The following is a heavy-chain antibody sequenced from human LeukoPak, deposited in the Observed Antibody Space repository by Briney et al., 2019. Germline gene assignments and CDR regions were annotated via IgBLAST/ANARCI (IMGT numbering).Heavy chain of an antibody. D-gene: IGHD6-19*01. CDR3: ARSSYSSGWIDY. J-gene: IGHJ4*02. CDR1: GGSFSGYY. Sequence: SETLSLTCAVYGGSFSGYYWSWIRQPPGKGLEWIGEINHSGSTNYNPSLKSRVTISVDTSKNQFSLKLSSVTAADTAVYYCARSSYSSGWIDYWGQGTLVTVSS. V-gene: IGHV4-34*01. CDR2: INHSGST.